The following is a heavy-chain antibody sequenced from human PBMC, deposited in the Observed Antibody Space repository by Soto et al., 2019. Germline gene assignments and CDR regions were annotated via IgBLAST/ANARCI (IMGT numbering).Heavy chain of an antibody. Sequence: ASVKVSCKASGYTFTSYAMHWVRQAPGQRLEWMGWINAGNGNTKYSQKFQGRVTITRDTSASTAYMELSSLRSEDTAVYYCARDRDYDFWSGHYYFDYWGQGTLVTVSS. CDR2: INAGNGNT. J-gene: IGHJ4*02. CDR3: ARDRDYDFWSGHYYFDY. D-gene: IGHD3-3*01. CDR1: GYTFTSYA. V-gene: IGHV1-3*01.